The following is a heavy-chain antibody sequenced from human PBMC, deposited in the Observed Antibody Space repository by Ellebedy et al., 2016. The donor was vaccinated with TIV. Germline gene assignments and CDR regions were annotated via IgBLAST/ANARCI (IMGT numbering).Heavy chain of an antibody. CDR1: GITFSSHA. V-gene: IGHV3-64*04. CDR3: ARESLRSYFDL. CDR2: ISDDGGST. D-gene: IGHD5-12*01. Sequence: GESLKISCSAFGITFSSHAMHWVRQAPGKGLQYVSTISDDGGSTYYADSVKGRFTISRDNAKNSLYLQMNSLRAEDTAVYYCARESLRSYFDLWGRGTLVTVSS. J-gene: IGHJ2*01.